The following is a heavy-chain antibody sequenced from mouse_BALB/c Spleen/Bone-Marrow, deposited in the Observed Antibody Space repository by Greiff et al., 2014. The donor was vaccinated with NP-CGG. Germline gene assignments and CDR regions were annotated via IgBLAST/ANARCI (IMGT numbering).Heavy chain of an antibody. V-gene: IGHV5-9-4*01. CDR2: ISSGGSYT. CDR1: GFTFSSYA. J-gene: IGHJ1*01. D-gene: IGHD1-1*02. Sequence: EVKLEESGGGLVKPGGSLKLFCAASGFTFSSYAMSWVRQSPEKRLEWVAEISSGGSYTYYPDTVTGRFTISRDNAKNTLYLEMGSLRSEDTAMYYCARDGNWYFDVWGAGTTVTVSS. CDR3: ARDGNWYFDV.